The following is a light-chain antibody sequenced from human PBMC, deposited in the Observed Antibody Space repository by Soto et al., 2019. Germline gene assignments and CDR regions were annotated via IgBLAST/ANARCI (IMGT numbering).Light chain of an antibody. CDR2: GTS. CDR1: QSVRGN. CDR3: QQYNNWWT. V-gene: IGKV3-15*01. J-gene: IGKJ1*01. Sequence: ETVMTQSPATLSVSPGERATLSCRASQSVRGNLAWYQQKPGQAPRLLIYGTSTRATGIPARFSGSGSGTEFTITISSLQSEDFAVYYCQQYNNWWTFGQGTKVEVK.